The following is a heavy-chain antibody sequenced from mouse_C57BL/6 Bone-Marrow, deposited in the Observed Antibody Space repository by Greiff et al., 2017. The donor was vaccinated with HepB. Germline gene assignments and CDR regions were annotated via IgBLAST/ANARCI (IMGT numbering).Heavy chain of an antibody. CDR3: AGATTGVASNWYFDV. CDR1: GFTFSSYG. V-gene: IGHV5-6*01. J-gene: IGHJ1*03. Sequence: EVQLVESGGDLVKPGGSLKLSCAASGFTFSSYGMSWVRQTPDKRLEWVATISSGGSYTYYPDSVKGRFTISRDNAKNTLYLQMGSLKSEDTAMYYCAGATTGVASNWYFDVWGTGTTVTVSS. CDR2: ISSGGSYT. D-gene: IGHD1-1*01.